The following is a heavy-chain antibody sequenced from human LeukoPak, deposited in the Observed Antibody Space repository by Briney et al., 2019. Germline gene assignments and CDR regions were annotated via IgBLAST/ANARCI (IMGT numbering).Heavy chain of an antibody. J-gene: IGHJ4*02. Sequence: GASVKVSCKASGYTFTSYDINWVRQATGQGLEWMGWMNPNSGNTGYAQKFQGRVTMTRNTSISTVYMELSSLRSEDTAVYYCARSSDYAGGNFDYWGQGTLVTISS. CDR3: ARSSDYAGGNFDY. CDR2: MNPNSGNT. CDR1: GYTFTSYD. V-gene: IGHV1-8*01. D-gene: IGHD5-12*01.